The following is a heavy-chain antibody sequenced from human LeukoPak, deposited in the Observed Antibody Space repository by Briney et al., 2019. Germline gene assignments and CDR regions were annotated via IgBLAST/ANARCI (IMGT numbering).Heavy chain of an antibody. CDR2: INPSGGST. Sequence: ASVKVSCKASGYTFTSYAMNWVRQAPGQGLEWMGIINPSGGSTSYAQKFQGRVAMTRDTSTSTVYMELSSLRSEDTAVYYCARERGGSYHYYYYGMDVWGQGTTVTASS. CDR1: GYTFTSYA. J-gene: IGHJ6*02. CDR3: ARERGGSYHYYYYGMDV. D-gene: IGHD1-26*01. V-gene: IGHV1-46*01.